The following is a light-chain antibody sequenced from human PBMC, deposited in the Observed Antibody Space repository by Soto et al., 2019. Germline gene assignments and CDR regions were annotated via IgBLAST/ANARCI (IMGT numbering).Light chain of an antibody. CDR1: QSVSSY. CDR2: DAS. Sequence: ENLLTQSPATLSFSPGEKATLSCRASQSVSSYLAWYQQKPGQAPRLLIYDASNRATGIPARFSGSGSGTDFTLTISSLEPEDFAVYYCQQRSNWPPWTFGQGTKV. V-gene: IGKV3-11*01. J-gene: IGKJ1*01. CDR3: QQRSNWPPWT.